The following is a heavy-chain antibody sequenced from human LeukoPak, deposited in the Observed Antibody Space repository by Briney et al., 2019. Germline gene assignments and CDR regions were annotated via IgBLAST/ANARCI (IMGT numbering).Heavy chain of an antibody. D-gene: IGHD5-12*01. CDR1: GFTFSSYG. Sequence: GGSLRLSCAASGFTFSSYGMHWVRQAPGKGLEWVAVISYDGSNKYYADSVKGRFTISRDNSKNTLYLQMNSLRAEDTAVYYCARDSIVATITRLDYWGQGTLVTVSS. J-gene: IGHJ4*02. V-gene: IGHV3-30*03. CDR3: ARDSIVATITRLDY. CDR2: ISYDGSNK.